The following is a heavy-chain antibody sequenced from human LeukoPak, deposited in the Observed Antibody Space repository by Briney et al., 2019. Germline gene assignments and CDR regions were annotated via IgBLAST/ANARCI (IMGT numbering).Heavy chain of an antibody. V-gene: IGHV3-23*01. CDR3: AKGEADQGLRLDY. CDR1: GFTFSSYT. J-gene: IGHJ4*02. D-gene: IGHD6-25*01. CDR2: ISGSGGST. Sequence: PGGSLRLSCAASGFTFSSYTMSWVRQAPGKGLEWVSAISGSGGSTYYADSVKGRFTISRDNSKNTLYLQMNSLRAEDTAVYYCAKGEADQGLRLDYWGQGTLVTVSS.